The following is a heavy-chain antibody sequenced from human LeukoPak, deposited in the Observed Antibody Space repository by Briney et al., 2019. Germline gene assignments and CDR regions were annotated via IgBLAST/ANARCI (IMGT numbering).Heavy chain of an antibody. D-gene: IGHD1-26*01. CDR3: AREGGGSYYTH. CDR1: GGSLSGYY. V-gene: IGHV4-34*01. Sequence: SETLSLTCGVYGGSLSGYYWSWIRQPPGKGLEWIGEINRSGSTNYNPSLKSRVTMSVDTSKNQFSLKLTSVTVADTAVYYCAREGGGSYYTHWGQGTLVTVSS. J-gene: IGHJ4*02. CDR2: INRSGST.